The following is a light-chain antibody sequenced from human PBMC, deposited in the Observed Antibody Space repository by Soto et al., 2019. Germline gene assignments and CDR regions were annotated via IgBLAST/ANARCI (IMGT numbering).Light chain of an antibody. V-gene: IGLV1-44*01. CDR2: SDN. CDR1: FSNIGSNT. J-gene: IGLJ2*01. Sequence: QSVLTQPPSASGTPGQGVTMSCSGSFSNIGSNTVNWYRQLPGTAPKLLVDSDNQRPSEVPDRFSGSKSGTSASLAISGLQSEDEADYYCAAWDDSLKRPVFGGGTKLTVL. CDR3: AAWDDSLKRPV.